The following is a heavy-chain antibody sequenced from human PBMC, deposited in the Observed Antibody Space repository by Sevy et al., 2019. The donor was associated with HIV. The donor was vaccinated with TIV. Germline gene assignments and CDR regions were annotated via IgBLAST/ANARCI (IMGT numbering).Heavy chain of an antibody. J-gene: IGHJ4*02. Sequence: ASVKVSCKASGYTFTTYCIHWVRQAPGQGLEWMGIVNPSGGSTTNSQKFHDRVTMTSDTSTDTVYMQLSSLKSEDTAVYYCARTLGWQQSRWYLDYWGQGTLVTVSS. V-gene: IGHV1-46*01. CDR2: VNPSGGST. D-gene: IGHD2-15*01. CDR1: GYTFTTYC. CDR3: ARTLGWQQSRWYLDY.